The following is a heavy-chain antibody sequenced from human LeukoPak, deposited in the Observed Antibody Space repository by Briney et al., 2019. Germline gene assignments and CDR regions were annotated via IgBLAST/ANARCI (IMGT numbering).Heavy chain of an antibody. V-gene: IGHV3-53*01. J-gene: IGHJ6*04. CDR2: IYSGGST. CDR1: GFTVSSNY. Sequence: PGGSLRLSCAASGFTVSSNYMSWVRQAPGKGLEWVSVIYSGGSTYYADPVKGRFTISRDNSKNTLYLQMNSLRAEDTAVYYCARAGGIAAAGFVDVWGKGTTVTVSS. D-gene: IGHD6-25*01. CDR3: ARAGGIAAAGFVDV.